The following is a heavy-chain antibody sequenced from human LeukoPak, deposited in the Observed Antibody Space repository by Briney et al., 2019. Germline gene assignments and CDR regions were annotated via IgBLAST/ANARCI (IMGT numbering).Heavy chain of an antibody. D-gene: IGHD3/OR15-3a*01. CDR2: ISDYNGNT. V-gene: IGHV1-18*01. Sequence: ASVRVSCTASGYTFTSYGISWVRQAPGQGLEWMGWISDYNGNTNYAQKLQGRVTMTTDTSTSTAYMELRSLRSDDTAVYYCARAIGTGIAVDYWGQGTLVTVSS. CDR1: GYTFTSYG. CDR3: ARAIGTGIAVDY. J-gene: IGHJ4*02.